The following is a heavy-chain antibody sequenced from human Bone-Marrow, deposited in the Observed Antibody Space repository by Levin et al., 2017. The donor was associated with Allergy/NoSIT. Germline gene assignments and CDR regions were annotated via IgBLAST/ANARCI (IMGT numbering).Heavy chain of an antibody. J-gene: IGHJ4*02. V-gene: IGHV1-69*13. D-gene: IGHD2-15*01. CDR1: GGTFSSYA. CDR3: ASLDGYCSGGSCIDY. Sequence: ASVKVSCKASGGTFSSYAISWVRQAPGQGLEWMGGIIPIFGTANYAQKFQGRVTITADESTSTAYMELSSLRSEDTAVYYCASLDGYCSGGSCIDYWGQGTLVTVSS. CDR2: IIPIFGTA.